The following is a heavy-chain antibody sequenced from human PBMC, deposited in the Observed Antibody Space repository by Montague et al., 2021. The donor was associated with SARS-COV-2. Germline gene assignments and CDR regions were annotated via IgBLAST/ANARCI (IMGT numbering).Heavy chain of an antibody. V-gene: IGHV3-21*01. J-gene: IGHJ4*02. CDR1: GFTFSRYS. CDR2: ISSSSSYI. Sequence: SLRLSCEASGFTFSRYSMNWFRQAPGKGLEWVSSISSSSSYIYYADSVKGRFTISRDNAKNSLYLQMNSLRAEDTAVYYCARDLGYDYVWGSYRHLDNWGQGTLVTVSS. D-gene: IGHD3-16*02. CDR3: ARDLGYDYVWGSYRHLDN.